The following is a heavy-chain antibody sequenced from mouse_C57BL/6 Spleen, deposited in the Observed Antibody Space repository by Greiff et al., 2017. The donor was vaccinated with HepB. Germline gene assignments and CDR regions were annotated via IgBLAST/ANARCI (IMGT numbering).Heavy chain of an antibody. Sequence: QVQLQQSGAELVRPGTSVKMSCKASGYTFTNYWIGWAKQRPGHGLEWIGDIYPGGGYTNYNEKFKGKATLTADKSSSTAYMQFSSLTSEDSAIYYCARGGYYYGSRASMDYWGQGTSVTVSS. CDR1: GYTFTNYW. D-gene: IGHD1-1*01. J-gene: IGHJ4*01. V-gene: IGHV1-63*01. CDR2: IYPGGGYT. CDR3: ARGGYYYGSRASMDY.